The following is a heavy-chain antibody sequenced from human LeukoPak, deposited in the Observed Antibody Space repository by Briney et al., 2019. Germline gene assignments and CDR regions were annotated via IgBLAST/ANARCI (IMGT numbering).Heavy chain of an antibody. Sequence: SVKVSCKASGGTFSSYAISWVRQAPGQGLEWMGGIIPIFGTANYAQKFQGRVTITADESTSTAYMELSSLRSEDTAVYYCARSPSGYSGYDPVYFWGQGTLVTVSS. J-gene: IGHJ4*02. CDR3: ARSPSGYSGYDPVYF. D-gene: IGHD5-12*01. CDR2: IIPIFGTA. V-gene: IGHV1-69*13. CDR1: GGTFSSYA.